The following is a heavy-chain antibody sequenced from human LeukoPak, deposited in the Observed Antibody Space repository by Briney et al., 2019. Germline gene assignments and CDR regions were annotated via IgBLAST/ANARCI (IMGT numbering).Heavy chain of an antibody. CDR1: GFTFSSYA. J-gene: IGHJ5*02. Sequence: GSLRLSCAASGFTFSSYAMSWIRQPPGKGLEWIGSIYYSGSTYYNPSLKSRVTISVDTSKNQFSLKLSSVTAADTAVYYCARQQSWFDPWGQGTLVTVSS. V-gene: IGHV4-39*01. CDR2: IYYSGST. CDR3: ARQQSWFDP.